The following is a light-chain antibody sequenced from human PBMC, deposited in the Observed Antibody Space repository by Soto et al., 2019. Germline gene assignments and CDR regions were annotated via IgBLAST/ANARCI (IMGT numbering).Light chain of an antibody. CDR3: CSFTSSYTLL. Sequence: QSALTQPRSVSGSPGQSVTISCTGASSDVGGYDSVSWYRQHPGKAPQLMIYDVTKRPSGVPDRFSGSKSGNTASLTISGLQAEDEAHYYCCSFTSSYTLLFGGGTKLTVL. CDR1: SSDVGGYDS. V-gene: IGLV2-11*01. CDR2: DVT. J-gene: IGLJ2*01.